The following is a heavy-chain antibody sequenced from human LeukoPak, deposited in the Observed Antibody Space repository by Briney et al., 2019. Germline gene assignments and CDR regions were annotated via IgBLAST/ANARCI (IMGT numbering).Heavy chain of an antibody. D-gene: IGHD3-10*01. J-gene: IGHJ5*02. CDR1: GGSISSSSYY. V-gene: IGHV4-39*07. CDR2: IYYSGST. Sequence: SETLSLTCTVSGGSISSSSYYWGWIRQPPGKGLEWIGSIYYSGSTYYNPSLKSRVTMSVDTSKNQFSLKLTSVTAADTAVYYCARGLGYYGSGSYVYNWFAPWGQGSLVTVSS. CDR3: ARGLGYYGSGSYVYNWFAP.